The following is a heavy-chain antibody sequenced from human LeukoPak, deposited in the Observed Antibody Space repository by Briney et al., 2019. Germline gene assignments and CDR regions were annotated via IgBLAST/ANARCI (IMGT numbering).Heavy chain of an antibody. CDR1: GGSMSGYY. D-gene: IGHD3-22*01. Sequence: SETLSLTCTVSGGSMSGYYWSWIRQPPGKGLEWIGYIYYSGSTNYNPSLKSRVTISVDTSKNHFSLRLSPVTAADTAVYYCARDRRYYDTSGTVYYDAMDVWGQGTTVTVSS. CDR3: ARDRRYYDTSGTVYYDAMDV. J-gene: IGHJ6*02. V-gene: IGHV4-59*01. CDR2: IYYSGST.